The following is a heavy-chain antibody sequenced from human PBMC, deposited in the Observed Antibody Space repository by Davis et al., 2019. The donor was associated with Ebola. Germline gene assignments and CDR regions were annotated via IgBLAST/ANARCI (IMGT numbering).Heavy chain of an antibody. CDR1: GGTFSSYA. V-gene: IGHV1-69*04. Sequence: SVKVSCKASGGTFSSYAISWVRQAPGQGLEWMGRIIPILGIANYAQKFQGRVTITADKPTSTAYMQLSSLRSEDTAVYYCARDDVVVTDNFDYWGQGTLVTVSS. J-gene: IGHJ4*02. CDR2: IIPILGIA. CDR3: ARDDVVVTDNFDY. D-gene: IGHD2-21*02.